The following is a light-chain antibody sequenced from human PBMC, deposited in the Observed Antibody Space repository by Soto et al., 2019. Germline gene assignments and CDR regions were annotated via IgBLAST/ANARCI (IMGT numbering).Light chain of an antibody. J-gene: IGKJ1*01. CDR3: QQYDNWPWT. Sequence: EIVMTQSPATLSVSPGERATLSCRASQSVGSNLAWYQQKAGQAPRLLIYGASTRATGIPARFSGSGSGTEFTLTINSLQSEDFAVYHCQQYDNWPWTFGQVTKVEVK. CDR2: GAS. V-gene: IGKV3-15*01. CDR1: QSVGSN.